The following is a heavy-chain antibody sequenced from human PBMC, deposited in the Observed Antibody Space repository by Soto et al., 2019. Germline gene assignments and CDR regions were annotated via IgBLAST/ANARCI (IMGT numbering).Heavy chain of an antibody. CDR2: ISYDGNNK. V-gene: IGHV3-30*03. J-gene: IGHJ2*01. Sequence: QVQLVESGGGVVQPGRSLRLSCAASGFTFSPYGMHWVRQSPGKGLEWVTVISYDGNNKYYADSVKGRFTISRDNSRNTLYLQMNSLRAEDTAVYYCARDSGSWYFDLWGRGTLVTVSS. CDR1: GFTFSPYG. D-gene: IGHD7-27*01. CDR3: ARDSGSWYFDL.